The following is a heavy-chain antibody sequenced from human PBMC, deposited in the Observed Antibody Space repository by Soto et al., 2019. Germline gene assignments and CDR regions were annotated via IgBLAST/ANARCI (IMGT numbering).Heavy chain of an antibody. Sequence: QVQLVQSGAEVKKPGSSVKVSCKASGGTFSSYAISWVRQAPGQGLEWMGGIIPIFGTANYAQKFQGRVTITADESTSTAYMELSRLRSEDTAVYYCARPIQSYYDSSGQSAWFDPWGQGTLVTVSS. D-gene: IGHD3-22*01. CDR3: ARPIQSYYDSSGQSAWFDP. CDR1: GGTFSSYA. J-gene: IGHJ5*02. V-gene: IGHV1-69*12. CDR2: IIPIFGTA.